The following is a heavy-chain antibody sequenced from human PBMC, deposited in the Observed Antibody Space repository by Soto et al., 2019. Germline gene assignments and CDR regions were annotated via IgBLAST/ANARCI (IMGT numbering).Heavy chain of an antibody. CDR2: ISGSGGST. CDR3: AKDISGRYCRGDSCYANTKFDY. V-gene: IGHV3-23*01. CDR1: GFTFSSYA. J-gene: IGHJ4*02. D-gene: IGHD2-15*01. Sequence: EVQLLESGGGLVQPGGSLRLSCAASGFTFSSYAMSWVRQAPGKGLEWVSAISGSGGSTYYADSVKGRFTISRDNSKTTLYLQMNSLRAEDTAVYYCAKDISGRYCRGDSCYANTKFDYWGQGTLVTVSS.